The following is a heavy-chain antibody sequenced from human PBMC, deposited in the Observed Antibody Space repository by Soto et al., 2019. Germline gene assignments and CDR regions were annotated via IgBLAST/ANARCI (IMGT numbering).Heavy chain of an antibody. CDR1: GGTFSSYA. Sequence: GASVRVSCKASGGTFSSYAISWVRQAPGQGLEWMGGIIPIFGTANYAQKFQGRVTITADKSTSTAYMELSSLRSEDTAVYYCARDKGTTVYGMDVWGQGTTVTVSS. V-gene: IGHV1-69*06. J-gene: IGHJ6*02. CDR2: IIPIFGTA. D-gene: IGHD4-17*01. CDR3: ARDKGTTVYGMDV.